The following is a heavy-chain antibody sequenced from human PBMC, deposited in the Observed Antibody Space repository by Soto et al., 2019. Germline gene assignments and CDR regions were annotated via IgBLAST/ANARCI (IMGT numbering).Heavy chain of an antibody. CDR2: ISAYYGNT. CDR3: ARVNEITMVVVVTPANDAVDI. Sequence: QVQLVQSGAEVKKPGASVKVCCKASNYSFNTYGITWVRQAPGQGLEWMGWISAYYGNTIYAQKFQGRVTMATDTSTDTAYMELRSQRADDTAEYYSARVNEITMVVVVTPANDAVDIRGQVTMVTVAS. D-gene: IGHD3-22*01. CDR1: NYSFNTYG. V-gene: IGHV1-18*01. J-gene: IGHJ3*02.